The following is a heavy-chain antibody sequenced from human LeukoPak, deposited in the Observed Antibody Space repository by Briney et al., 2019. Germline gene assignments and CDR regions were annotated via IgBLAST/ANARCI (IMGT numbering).Heavy chain of an antibody. J-gene: IGHJ4*02. V-gene: IGHV3-48*03. Sequence: GGSLRLSCAASGFTFSSYEMNWVRQAPGKGLEWVSYISSSGSTIYYADSVKGRFTISRDNAKNSLYLQMNGLRAEDTAVYYCARKPPTSRGYSYDYYWGQGTLVTVSS. D-gene: IGHD5-18*01. CDR1: GFTFSSYE. CDR3: ARKPPTSRGYSYDYY. CDR2: ISSSGSTI.